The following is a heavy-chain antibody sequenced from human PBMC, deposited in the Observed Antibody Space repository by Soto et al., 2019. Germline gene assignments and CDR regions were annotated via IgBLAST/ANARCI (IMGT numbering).Heavy chain of an antibody. D-gene: IGHD2-15*01. CDR3: ASTYCSGGSCDDSDAFDI. V-gene: IGHV4-38-2*01. CDR1: GYSISSGYY. J-gene: IGHJ3*02. CDR2: IYHSGST. Sequence: PSETLSLTCAVSGYSISSGYYWGWIRQPPGKGLEWMGSIYHSGSTYYNPSLKSRVTISVDTSKNQFSLKLSSVTAADTAVYYCASTYCSGGSCDDSDAFDIWGQGTMDTVSS.